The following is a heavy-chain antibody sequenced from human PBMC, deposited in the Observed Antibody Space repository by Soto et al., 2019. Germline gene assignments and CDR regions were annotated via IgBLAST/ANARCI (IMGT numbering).Heavy chain of an antibody. CDR2: IYHSGST. J-gene: IGHJ4*02. V-gene: IGHV4-4*02. D-gene: IGHD3-16*01. CDR1: GGSIITTNW. CDR3: ATSMAYVWGIWNQGY. Sequence: SETLSLTCAVSGGSIITTNWWSWVRQPPGKGLEWIGEIYHSGSTNYNPSLKSRVTMSVDKSKNQFSLNLSSVTAADTAVYYCATSMAYVWGIWNQGYWGQGTLVTVSS.